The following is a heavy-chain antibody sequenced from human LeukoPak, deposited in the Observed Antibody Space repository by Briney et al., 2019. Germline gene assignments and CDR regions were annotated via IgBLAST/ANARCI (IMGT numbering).Heavy chain of an antibody. CDR1: GGSISSGGYY. J-gene: IGHJ6*04. CDR2: IYYSGSA. CDR3: ARGDNTVTPLGV. Sequence: SQTLSLTCTVSGGSISSGGYYWSWIRQHPGKGLEWTGYIYYSGSANYNPSLKSRVTISVDTSKNQFSLKLSSVTAADTAVYYCARGDNTVTPLGVWGKGTTVTVSS. D-gene: IGHD4-17*01. V-gene: IGHV4-31*03.